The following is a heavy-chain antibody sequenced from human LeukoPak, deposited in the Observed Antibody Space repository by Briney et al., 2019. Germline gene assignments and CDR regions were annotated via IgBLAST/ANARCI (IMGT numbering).Heavy chain of an antibody. CDR1: GGSFSSYS. CDR2: INHSGST. CDR3: ARLGSQYYYYYYMDV. Sequence: PSETLSLTCAVYGGSFSSYSWTWIRQPPGKGLEWIGEINHSGSTNYNPSLKSRVTISVDTSKNQFSLKLSSVTAADTAVYYCARLGSQYYYYYYMDVWGKGTTVTVSS. V-gene: IGHV4-34*01. J-gene: IGHJ6*03. D-gene: IGHD3-16*01.